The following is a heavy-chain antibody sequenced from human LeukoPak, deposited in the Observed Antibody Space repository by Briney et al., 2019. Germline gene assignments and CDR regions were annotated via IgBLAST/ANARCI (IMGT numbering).Heavy chain of an antibody. CDR1: GGSISSYY. Sequence: SETLSLTCTVSGGSISSYYWSWIRQPPGKGLKWIGNIYYSGSTNYNPSLKSRVTISVDTSKNQFSLKLSSVIAADTAVYYCARTTEGYCSSASCFGFSYSYYMDVWGKGTTVTISS. D-gene: IGHD2-2*01. J-gene: IGHJ6*03. CDR2: IYYSGST. CDR3: ARTTEGYCSSASCFGFSYSYYMDV. V-gene: IGHV4-59*01.